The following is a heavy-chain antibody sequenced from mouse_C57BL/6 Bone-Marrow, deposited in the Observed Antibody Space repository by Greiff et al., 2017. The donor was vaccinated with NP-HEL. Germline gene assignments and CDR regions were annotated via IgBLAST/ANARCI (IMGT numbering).Heavy chain of an antibody. V-gene: IGHV1-55*01. CDR2: IYPGSGST. D-gene: IGHD3-2*02. J-gene: IGHJ3*01. Sequence: QAQLKQPGAELVKPGASVKMSCKASGYTFTSYWITWVKQRPGQGLEWIGDIYPGSGSTNYTEKFKSKATLTVDTSSSTAYMQLSSLTSEDSAVYYCALDSSGLAWFAYWGQGTLVTVSA. CDR3: ALDSSGLAWFAY. CDR1: GYTFTSYW.